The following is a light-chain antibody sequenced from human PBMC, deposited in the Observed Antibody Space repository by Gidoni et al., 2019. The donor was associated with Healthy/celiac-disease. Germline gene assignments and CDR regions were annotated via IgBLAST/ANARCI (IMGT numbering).Light chain of an antibody. Sequence: EIVMTQSPATQPVYTGERATLSGRASQSVSSNLAWYQQKPGQAPRLLIDGASTRATGIPARFSGSGSGTEFTLTISSLQSEDFAVYYCQQYNNWPPYTFGQGTKLEIK. CDR2: GAS. V-gene: IGKV3-15*01. CDR3: QQYNNWPPYT. CDR1: QSVSSN. J-gene: IGKJ2*01.